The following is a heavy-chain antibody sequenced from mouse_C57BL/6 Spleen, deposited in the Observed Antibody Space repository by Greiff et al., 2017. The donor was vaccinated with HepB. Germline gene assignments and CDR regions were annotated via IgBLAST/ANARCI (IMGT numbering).Heavy chain of an antibody. J-gene: IGHJ1*03. CDR1: GFTFSSYA. Sequence: EVHLVESGGGLVKPGGSLKLSCAASGFTFSSYAMSWVRQTPEKRLEWVATISDGGSYTYYPDNVKGRFTISRDNAKNNLYLQMSHLKSEDTAMYYCARSHWYFDVWGTGTTVTVSS. CDR3: ARSHWYFDV. CDR2: ISDGGSYT. V-gene: IGHV5-4*01.